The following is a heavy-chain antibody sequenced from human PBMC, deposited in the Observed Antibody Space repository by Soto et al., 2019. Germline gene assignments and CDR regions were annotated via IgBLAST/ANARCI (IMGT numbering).Heavy chain of an antibody. CDR1: GFTFSDYY. V-gene: IGHV3-11*01. CDR2: INTSGITI. J-gene: IGHJ6*02. Sequence: QVQLVESGGGLVKPGGSLRLSCAASGFTFSDYYMSWIRQAPGKGLECISYINTSGITIYYADSVKGRFTISRDNAKTSLYLKMNSLRAEDTAVYYCARDTPVSGYYYYYGMDVWGQGTTVTVSS. CDR3: ARDTPVSGYYYYYGMDV.